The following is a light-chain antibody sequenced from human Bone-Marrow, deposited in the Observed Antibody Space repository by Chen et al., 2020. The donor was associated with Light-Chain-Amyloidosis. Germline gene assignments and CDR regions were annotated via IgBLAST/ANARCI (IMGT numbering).Light chain of an antibody. CDR2: RDT. CDR3: QSADSSGTYEVI. V-gene: IGLV3-25*03. Sequence: SYELTQPPSVSVSPGQTARITCSGDDLPTKYAYWYQQKPGQAPVLVIHRDTERPSGISERFYGSSSGTTATLTIRGVQAEDEADYHCQSADSSGTYEVIFGGGTKLTVL. CDR1: DLPTKY. J-gene: IGLJ2*01.